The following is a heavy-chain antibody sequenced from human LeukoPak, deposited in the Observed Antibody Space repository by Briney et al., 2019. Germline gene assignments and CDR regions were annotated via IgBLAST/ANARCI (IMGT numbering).Heavy chain of an antibody. J-gene: IGHJ4*02. Sequence: GASVKVSCKVSGYTLTELSMHWVRQAPGKGLEWMGGFVPEDGETIYAQKFQGRVTMTEDTSTDTAYMELSSLRSEDTAVYYCATGVLTGYYSVDYWGQGTLVTVSS. CDR2: FVPEDGET. CDR1: GYTLTELS. V-gene: IGHV1-24*01. D-gene: IGHD3-9*01. CDR3: ATGVLTGYYSVDY.